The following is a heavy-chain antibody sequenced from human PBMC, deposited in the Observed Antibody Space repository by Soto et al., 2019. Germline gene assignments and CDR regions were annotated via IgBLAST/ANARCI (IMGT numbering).Heavy chain of an antibody. V-gene: IGHV3-15*01. D-gene: IGHD3-16*01. CDR1: GFTFSNAW. CDR2: IKSKTDGGTT. CDR3: TTDRASHEASYYYYGMAV. J-gene: IGHJ6*02. Sequence: PGGSLGLSCAASGFTFSNAWMSWVRQAPGKGLEWVGRIKSKTDGGTTDYAAPVKGRFTISRDDSKNTLYLQMNSLKTEDTAVYYCTTDRASHEASYYYYGMAVWGPLTTVTVPS.